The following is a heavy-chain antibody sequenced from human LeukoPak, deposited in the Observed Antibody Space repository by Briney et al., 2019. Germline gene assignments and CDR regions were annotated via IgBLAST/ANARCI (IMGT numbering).Heavy chain of an antibody. CDR2: ISGSGGST. Sequence: GGSLRPSCAASGFTLSSYSMNWVRQAPGQGLEWVSDISGSGGSTYYADSVKGRFTISRDNSKNTLYLQMNRLSAEDTAVYYCAKRGLAAALFRWGQGTLVTVSS. D-gene: IGHD6-13*01. CDR3: AKRGLAAALFR. V-gene: IGHV3-23*01. CDR1: GFTLSSYS. J-gene: IGHJ4*02.